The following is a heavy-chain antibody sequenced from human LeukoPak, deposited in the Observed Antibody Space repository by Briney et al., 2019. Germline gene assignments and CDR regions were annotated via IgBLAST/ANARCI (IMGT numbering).Heavy chain of an antibody. J-gene: IGHJ4*02. Sequence: SETLSLTCTVSGGSISSSSYYWGWIRQPPGKGLEWIGSIYYSGSTYYNPSLKSRVTISVDTSKNQFSLKLSSVTAADTAVYYCARGAWYYDSSGYSLDYWGQGTLVTVSS. D-gene: IGHD3-22*01. V-gene: IGHV4-39*07. CDR2: IYYSGST. CDR3: ARGAWYYDSSGYSLDY. CDR1: GGSISSSSYY.